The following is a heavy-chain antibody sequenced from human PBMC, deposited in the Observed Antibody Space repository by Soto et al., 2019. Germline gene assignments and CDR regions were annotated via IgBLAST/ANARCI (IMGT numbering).Heavy chain of an antibody. V-gene: IGHV3-23*01. Sequence: PGGSLRFSCAASGFNFSSYAMSWVRQAPGKGLEWVSAISGRGGSTNYADSVKGRFTISRDNSKTTLYLQMNSLRAEDTAVYFCAKDRYCSSTSCYQAFDIWGQGTMVTVSS. J-gene: IGHJ3*02. CDR3: AKDRYCSSTSCYQAFDI. CDR1: GFNFSSYA. D-gene: IGHD2-2*01. CDR2: ISGRGGST.